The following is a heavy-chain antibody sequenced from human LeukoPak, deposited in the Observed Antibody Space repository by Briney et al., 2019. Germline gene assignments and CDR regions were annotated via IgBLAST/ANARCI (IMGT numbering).Heavy chain of an antibody. D-gene: IGHD3-22*01. Sequence: GGSLRLSCAASGFTFSIYAMSWVRQAPGKGLEWVSAISDSGGSTYYADSVKGRFTISRDNFKNTLYLQMNSLRAEDTAVYYCATTYYYDSSGYWGQGTLVTVSS. J-gene: IGHJ4*02. CDR3: ATTYYYDSSGY. CDR1: GFTFSIYA. CDR2: ISDSGGST. V-gene: IGHV3-23*01.